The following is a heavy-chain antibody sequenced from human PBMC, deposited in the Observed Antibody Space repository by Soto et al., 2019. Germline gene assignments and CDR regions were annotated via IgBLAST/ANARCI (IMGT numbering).Heavy chain of an antibody. CDR2: IYYSGST. V-gene: IGHV4-30-4*01. Sequence: SETLSLTCTVSGFSLSSGYYYLSWIRPPPGKGLEWIGYIYYSGSTYYNPSLKSRVTISVDTSKNQFSLKLSSVTAADTAVYYCARGAISGGISGSGSPTKYNWFDPWGQGTLVTVSS. J-gene: IGHJ5*02. D-gene: IGHD3-10*01. CDR1: GFSLSSGYYY. CDR3: ARGAISGGISGSGSPTKYNWFDP.